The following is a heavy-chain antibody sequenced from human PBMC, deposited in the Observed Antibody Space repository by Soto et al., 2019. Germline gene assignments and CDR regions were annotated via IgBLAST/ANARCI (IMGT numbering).Heavy chain of an antibody. CDR2: IRRKANNYAT. J-gene: IGHJ4*02. CDR3: TRGIDVWCGYPRYCLDY. V-gene: IGHV3-73*01. D-gene: IGHD3-3*01. CDR1: GFSFSDSA. Sequence: GGSLRLSCAASGFSFSDSALHWVRQASGKGLEWVGRIRRKANNYATTYAASVEGRFAISRDDSKNTAYLQMNSLKTEDTAINYCTRGIDVWCGYPRYCLDYWGQGTLVTVSS.